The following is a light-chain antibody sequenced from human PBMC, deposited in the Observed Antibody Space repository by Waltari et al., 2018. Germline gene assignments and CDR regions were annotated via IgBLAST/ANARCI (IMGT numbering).Light chain of an antibody. CDR2: DVS. V-gene: IGLV2-14*03. J-gene: IGLJ2*01. CDR3: SSYTTTNTRI. Sequence: QSALTQPAPVSGPPGQSITIPCPGTSSDVGAFNCVPWYQQHPGKAPKVMIYDVSDRPAGVSNRFSGSKSGNTASLTISGLQAEDEGDYYCSSYTTTNTRIFGGGTKLTVL. CDR1: SSDVGAFNC.